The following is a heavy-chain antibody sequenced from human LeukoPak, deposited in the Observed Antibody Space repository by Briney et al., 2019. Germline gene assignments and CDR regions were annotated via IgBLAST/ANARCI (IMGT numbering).Heavy chain of an antibody. J-gene: IGHJ3*02. CDR1: GYTFTGYY. CDR2: INPYNINT. V-gene: IGHV1-2*06. Sequence: ASVKVSCKASGYTFTGYYIHWVRQAPGQGLEWMGRINPYNINTLYSARFQGRVIMTRDTSTSTVYMELRGLRSDDTAVYFCAREDRNAFDIWGQGTMITVSS. CDR3: AREDRNAFDI. D-gene: IGHD1-14*01.